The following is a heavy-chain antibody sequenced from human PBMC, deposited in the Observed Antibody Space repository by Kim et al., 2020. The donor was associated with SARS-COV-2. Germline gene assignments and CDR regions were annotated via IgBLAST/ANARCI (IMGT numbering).Heavy chain of an antibody. Sequence: GGSLRLSCAASGFTFSSYSMNWVRQAPGKGLEWVSYISSSSTIYYADSVKGRFTISRDNAKNSLYLQMNSLRDEDTAVYYCANGGVGATFDAFDIWGQGTMVTVSS. CDR1: GFTFSSYS. CDR3: ANGGVGATFDAFDI. V-gene: IGHV3-48*02. J-gene: IGHJ3*02. CDR2: ISSSSTI. D-gene: IGHD1-26*01.